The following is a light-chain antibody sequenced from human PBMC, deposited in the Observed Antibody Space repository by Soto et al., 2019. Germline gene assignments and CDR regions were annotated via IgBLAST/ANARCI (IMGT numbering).Light chain of an antibody. J-gene: IGKJ5*01. V-gene: IGKV3-11*01. Sequence: EIVLTQSPATLSLSPGERATLSCRASQSVGSYLAWYQQKPGQAPSLLIFDASNRATGIPARFSGSGSGTDFTLTIISLEPEDSAVYYCQQRSNWPPLTLGQGTRLETK. CDR3: QQRSNWPPLT. CDR2: DAS. CDR1: QSVGSY.